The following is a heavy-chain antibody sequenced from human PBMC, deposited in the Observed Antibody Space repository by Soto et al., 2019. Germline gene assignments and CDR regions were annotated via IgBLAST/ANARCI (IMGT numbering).Heavy chain of an antibody. CDR2: IKQDGSEE. Sequence: EVQLVESGGGLVQPGGSLRLSCVDSGFTFSSYWMSWVRQAPVKGLEWVGNIKQDGSEENYVDSVKGRFTIFRDNAKNSRYLQMNSLRAEDTAVYYCARIAASGWGWDVWGQGTTVVVSS. CDR1: GFTFSSYW. J-gene: IGHJ6*02. D-gene: IGHD6-13*01. V-gene: IGHV3-7*01. CDR3: ARIAASGWGWDV.